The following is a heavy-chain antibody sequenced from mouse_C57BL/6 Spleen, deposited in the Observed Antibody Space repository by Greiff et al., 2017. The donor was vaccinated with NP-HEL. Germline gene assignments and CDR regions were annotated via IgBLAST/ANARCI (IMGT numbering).Heavy chain of an antibody. CDR2: ISDGGSYT. CDR1: GFTFSSYA. CDR3: ARDLNYGNYRGAMDY. Sequence: EVQRVESGGGLVKPGGSLKLSCAASGFTFSSYAMSWVRQTPEKRLEWVATISDGGSYTYYPDNVKGRFTISRDNAKNNLYLQMSHLKSEDTAMYYCARDLNYGNYRGAMDYWGQGTSVTVSS. D-gene: IGHD2-1*01. J-gene: IGHJ4*01. V-gene: IGHV5-4*01.